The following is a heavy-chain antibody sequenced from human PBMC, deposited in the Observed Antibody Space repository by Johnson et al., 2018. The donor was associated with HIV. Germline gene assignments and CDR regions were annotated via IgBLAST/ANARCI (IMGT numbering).Heavy chain of an antibody. Sequence: VQLVESGGGVVQPGRSLRLSCAASGFTFSSYGMHWVRQAPGKGLEWVSAISGSGGSTYYADSVKGRFTISRDNSKNTLYLQMNTLRGDDTAVYYCARGGEETAADVFDIWGQGTMVTVSS. D-gene: IGHD6-25*01. CDR1: GFTFSSYG. CDR3: ARGGEETAADVFDI. CDR2: ISGSGGST. V-gene: IGHV3-23*04. J-gene: IGHJ3*02.